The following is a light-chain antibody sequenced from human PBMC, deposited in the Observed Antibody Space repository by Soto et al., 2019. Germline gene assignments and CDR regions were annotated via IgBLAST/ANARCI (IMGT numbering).Light chain of an antibody. Sequence: EIVMTQSPATLSVSPGERATLSCRASQSVRNNLAWYQQKPGQAPRLLIYAASTGAPGIPAKFSGSGSETEFTLTISSLQSEDFAVYYCQQYNIWPYTFGQGTKLEIK. CDR2: AAS. CDR1: QSVRNN. CDR3: QQYNIWPYT. V-gene: IGKV3-15*01. J-gene: IGKJ2*01.